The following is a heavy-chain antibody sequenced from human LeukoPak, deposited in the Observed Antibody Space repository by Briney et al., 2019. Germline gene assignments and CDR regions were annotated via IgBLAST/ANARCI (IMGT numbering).Heavy chain of an antibody. CDR1: GFTFDDYG. Sequence: GGSLRLSCAASGFTFDDYGMSWVRHAPGKGLEWVSGINWNGGSTGYADSVKGRFTISRDNAKNSLYLQMNSLRAEDTALYHCARVRNGGARTGSGYYFDYWGQGTLVTVSS. J-gene: IGHJ4*02. V-gene: IGHV3-20*01. CDR3: ARVRNGGARTGSGYYFDY. CDR2: INWNGGST. D-gene: IGHD3-10*01.